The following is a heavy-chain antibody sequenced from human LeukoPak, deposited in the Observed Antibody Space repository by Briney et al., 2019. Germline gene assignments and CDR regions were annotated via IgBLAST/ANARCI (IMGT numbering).Heavy chain of an antibody. CDR1: GFTFSSFE. CDR3: ARDRGYDSDDYFDY. D-gene: IGHD5-12*01. Sequence: GGSLRLSCAASGFTFSSFEMKWVRQAPGKGLEWVSYISSGGSTIYYADSVKGRFTISRDNAKNSLYLQMNSLRAEDTAVYYCARDRGYDSDDYFDYWGQGTLVTVSS. J-gene: IGHJ4*02. V-gene: IGHV3-48*03. CDR2: ISSGGSTI.